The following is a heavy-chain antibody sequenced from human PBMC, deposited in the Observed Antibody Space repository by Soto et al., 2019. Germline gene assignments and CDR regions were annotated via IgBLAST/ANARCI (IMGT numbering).Heavy chain of an antibody. CDR2: IYDSGNT. J-gene: IGHJ4*02. D-gene: IGHD5-12*01. V-gene: IGHV4-59*06. CDR3: ARKTGYEVFDF. CDR1: GGSISSYF. Sequence: SGTLSLTCTVPGGSISSYFWGWFRQPPGKGLEWIGYIYDSGNTRYNPSLTSRVAVSLDTSKKQFFLMLTSVTAADTAVYYCARKTGYEVFDFWGQGTLVTVSS.